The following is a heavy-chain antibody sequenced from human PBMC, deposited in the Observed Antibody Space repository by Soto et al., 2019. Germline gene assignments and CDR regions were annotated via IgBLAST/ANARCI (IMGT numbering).Heavy chain of an antibody. CDR2: ISSSGSTL. CDR1: GFTFSSYE. V-gene: IGHV3-48*03. Sequence: EVQLVESGGGLVQPGGSLRLSCAASGFTFSSYEMNWVRQAPGKGLEWVSYISSSGSTLDYAESVKGRFTISRDNDKNSLYLQMNILRAEDTAVYYCARDFQDLGGIAAVGTPDYFDYWGQGTLVTVSS. CDR3: ARDFQDLGGIAAVGTPDYFDY. J-gene: IGHJ4*02. D-gene: IGHD6-13*01.